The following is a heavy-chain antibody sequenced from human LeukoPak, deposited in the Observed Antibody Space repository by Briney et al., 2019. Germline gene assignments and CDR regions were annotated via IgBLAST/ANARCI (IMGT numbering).Heavy chain of an antibody. V-gene: IGHV4-59*01. CDR3: ARELRYDNSDSGAF. D-gene: IGHD3-22*01. CDR2: IYYSGTT. J-gene: IGHJ3*01. CDR1: GGSISSYY. Sequence: SETLSLTCTVSGGSISSYYWNWIRQPPGRGLEWIGYIYYSGTTNYNPSLRSRVTISVDTSKNQFSLKLSSVIAADTAVYYCARELRYDNSDSGAFWGQGTVVTVSS.